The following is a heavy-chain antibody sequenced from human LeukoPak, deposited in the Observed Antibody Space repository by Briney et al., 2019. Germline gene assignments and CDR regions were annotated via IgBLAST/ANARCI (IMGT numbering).Heavy chain of an antibody. CDR1: GYTFTGYY. CDR3: ARGEPIVVVPAAMVSNDY. V-gene: IGHV1-2*02. Sequence: GASVKVSCKASGYTFTGYYMHWVRQAPGQGLEWMGWINPNSGGTNYAQKFQGRVTMTTDTSTSTAYMELRSLRSDDTAVYYCARGEPIVVVPAAMVSNDYWGQGTLVTVSS. J-gene: IGHJ4*02. D-gene: IGHD2-2*01. CDR2: INPNSGGT.